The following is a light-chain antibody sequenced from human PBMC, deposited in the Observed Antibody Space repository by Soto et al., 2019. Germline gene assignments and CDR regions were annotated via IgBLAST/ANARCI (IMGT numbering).Light chain of an antibody. V-gene: IGKV3-11*01. CDR3: QQRSAWPSP. Sequence: EIVLTQSPATLSLSPGERATLSCRASQSVSRYLAWYQQKPGQAPRLLIYDASNRATGIPARFSGSGSGTDFTLTISSLEPEAVAVYYCQQRSAWPSPCGGGTKVQIK. J-gene: IGKJ4*01. CDR2: DAS. CDR1: QSVSRY.